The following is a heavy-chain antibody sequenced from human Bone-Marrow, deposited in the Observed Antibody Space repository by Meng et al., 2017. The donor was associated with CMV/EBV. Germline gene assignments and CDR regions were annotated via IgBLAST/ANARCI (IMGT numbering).Heavy chain of an antibody. CDR1: GYTFSTYY. J-gene: IGHJ4*02. D-gene: IGHD6-19*01. CDR2: VDPSGDTT. Sequence: ASVKVSCKASGYTFSTYYMHWVRQAPGQGLEWMGIVDPSGDTTTYAQKFQGRVTMTRDTSTSTVYMELSNLRSEDTAMYFCARDLRVAGYFDYWGQGTLVTVSS. V-gene: IGHV1-46*01. CDR3: ARDLRVAGYFDY.